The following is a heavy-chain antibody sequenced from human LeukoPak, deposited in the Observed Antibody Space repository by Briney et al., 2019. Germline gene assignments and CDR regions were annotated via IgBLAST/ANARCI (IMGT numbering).Heavy chain of an antibody. J-gene: IGHJ3*02. D-gene: IGHD6-19*01. CDR3: ARVPGYSSGWYALAFDI. V-gene: IGHV3-21*01. CDR2: ISSSSSYI. Sequence: GGSLRLSCAASGFTFSSYSMNWVRQAPGKGLEWVSCISSSSSYIYYADSVKGRFTISRDNAKNSLYLQMNSLRAEDTAVYYCARVPGYSSGWYALAFDIWGQGTMVTVSS. CDR1: GFTFSSYS.